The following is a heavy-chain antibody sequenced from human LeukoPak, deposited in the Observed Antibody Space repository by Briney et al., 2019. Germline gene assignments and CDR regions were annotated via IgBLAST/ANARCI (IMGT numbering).Heavy chain of an antibody. J-gene: IGHJ6*03. V-gene: IGHV4-30-4*07. CDR3: AREPHYYGSGSYLAPMDV. D-gene: IGHD3-10*01. CDR1: GVSISSGGFS. Sequence: SETLSLTCAVSGVSISSGGFSWSWIRQAPGKGLEWLGFLYYSGSTHYNPSLKSRSTILVDTSKNQFFLNLSSVTAADTAVYYCAREPHYYGSGSYLAPMDVWGKGTTVTISS. CDR2: LYYSGST.